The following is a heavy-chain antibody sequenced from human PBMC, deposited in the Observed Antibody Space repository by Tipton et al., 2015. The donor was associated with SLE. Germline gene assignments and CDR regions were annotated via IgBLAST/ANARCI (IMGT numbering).Heavy chain of an antibody. CDR3: AASQHYYGSGSYRHAFDI. CDR1: GFTFSSYW. V-gene: IGHV3-7*01. Sequence: SLRLSCAASGFTFSSYWMSWVRQAPGKGLEWVANIKQDGSEKYYVDSVKGRFTISRDNAKNSLYLQMNSLRAEDTAVYYCAASQHYYGSGSYRHAFDIWGQGTMVTVSS. D-gene: IGHD3-10*01. CDR2: IKQDGSEK. J-gene: IGHJ3*02.